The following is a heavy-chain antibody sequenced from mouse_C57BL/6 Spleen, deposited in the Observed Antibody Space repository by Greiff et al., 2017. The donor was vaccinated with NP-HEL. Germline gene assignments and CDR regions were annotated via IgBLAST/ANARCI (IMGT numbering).Heavy chain of an antibody. Sequence: QVQLQQPGAELVRPGSSVKLSCKASGYTFTSYWMHWVKQRPIQGLEWIGNIDPSDSETNYNQKFKDKATLTVDKSSSTAYMQLSSLTSEDSAVYYCSRYPPYYGSSYCAMDYWGQGTSVTVSS. CDR2: IDPSDSET. J-gene: IGHJ4*01. CDR1: GYTFTSYW. V-gene: IGHV1-52*01. CDR3: SRYPPYYGSSYCAMDY. D-gene: IGHD1-1*01.